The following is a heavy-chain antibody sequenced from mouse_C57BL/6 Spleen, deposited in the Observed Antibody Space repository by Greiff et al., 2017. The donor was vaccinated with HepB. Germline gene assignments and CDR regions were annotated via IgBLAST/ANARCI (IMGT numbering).Heavy chain of an antibody. Sequence: QVQLKQPGAELVKPGASVKMSCKASGYTFTSYWITWVKQRPGQGLEWIGDIYPGRGSTNYNEKFKSKATLTVDTSSSTAYMQLSSLTSEDSAVYYCAREGLYDYDGTWFAYWGQGTLVTVSA. D-gene: IGHD2-4*01. V-gene: IGHV1-55*01. CDR1: GYTFTSYW. CDR3: AREGLYDYDGTWFAY. CDR2: IYPGRGST. J-gene: IGHJ3*01.